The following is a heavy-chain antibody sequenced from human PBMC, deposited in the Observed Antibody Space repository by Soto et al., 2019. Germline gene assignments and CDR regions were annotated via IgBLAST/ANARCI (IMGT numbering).Heavy chain of an antibody. CDR2: ISGSGDNT. CDR1: KFTFSTYA. J-gene: IGHJ4*02. V-gene: IGHV3-23*01. D-gene: IGHD2-8*02. Sequence: GGSLRLSCAASKFTFSTYAMTWVRQAPGKGLEWVSDISGSGDNTYYADSVKGRFTISRDNSKITLNLQMNSLRAEDTAVYYCAKDMVHCTGTRCARYFEKWGRGTLVTVSS. CDR3: AKDMVHCTGTRCARYFEK.